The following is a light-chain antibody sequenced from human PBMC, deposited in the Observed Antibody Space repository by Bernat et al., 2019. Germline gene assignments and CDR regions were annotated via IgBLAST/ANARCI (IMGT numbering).Light chain of an antibody. CDR1: QVINTY. V-gene: IGKV1-9*01. J-gene: IGKJ5*01. CDR2: GAS. Sequence: DIQLTQSPSFLSASVGDRVTITCRASQVINTYLAWYQQKPGKAPNLLIYGASTLQYGVPSRFSGSGIGTEFTLTISSLQPEDSASYYCQQLNSFPITFGQGTRLEIK. CDR3: QQLNSFPIT.